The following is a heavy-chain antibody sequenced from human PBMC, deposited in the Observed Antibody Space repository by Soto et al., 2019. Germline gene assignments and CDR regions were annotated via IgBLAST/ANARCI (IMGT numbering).Heavy chain of an antibody. D-gene: IGHD3-16*02. J-gene: IGHJ4*02. Sequence: EVQLVESGGGLVKPGGSLRLSCAASGFTFSSYSMNWVRQAPGKGLEWVSSISSSSSYIYYADSVKGRFTISRDNAENSVYLQRNSPRAEDTPVYYCAKEGVGDDYIWGSYRLFDYWGQGTLVTVSS. CDR3: AKEGVGDDYIWGSYRLFDY. CDR2: ISSSSSYI. V-gene: IGHV3-21*01. CDR1: GFTFSSYS.